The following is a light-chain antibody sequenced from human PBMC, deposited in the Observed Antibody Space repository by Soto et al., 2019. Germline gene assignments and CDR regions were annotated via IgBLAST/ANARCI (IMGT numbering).Light chain of an antibody. CDR2: GNS. CDR1: SSNIGAGYD. CDR3: QSYDSSLSGPFYV. V-gene: IGLV1-40*01. J-gene: IGLJ1*01. Sequence: QSVLTQPPSVSGAPGQRVTTSCTGSSSNIGAGYDVHWYQQLPGTAPKLLIYGNSNRPSGVPDRFSGSKSGTSASLAITGLQAEDEADYYCQSYDSSLSGPFYVFGAGTKLTVL.